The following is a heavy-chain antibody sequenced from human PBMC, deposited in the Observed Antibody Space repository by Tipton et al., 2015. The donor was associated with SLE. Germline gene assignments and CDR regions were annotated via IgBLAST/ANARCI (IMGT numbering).Heavy chain of an antibody. V-gene: IGHV4-59*01. CDR3: ARGLNDYVWGSSFDY. CDR1: GGSISSYY. D-gene: IGHD3-16*01. Sequence: TLSLTCTVSGGSISSYYWSWIRQPPGKGLEWIGYIYYSGSTNYNSSLKSRVTISVDTSKNQFSLNLSSVTAADTAVYYCARGLNDYVWGSSFDYWGQGTLVTVSS. CDR2: IYYSGST. J-gene: IGHJ4*02.